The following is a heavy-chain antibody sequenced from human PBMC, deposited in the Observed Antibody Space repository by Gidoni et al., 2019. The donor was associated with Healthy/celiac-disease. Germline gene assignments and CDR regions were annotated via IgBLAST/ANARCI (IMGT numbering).Heavy chain of an antibody. V-gene: IGHV4-34*01. CDR3: ASYSGRDAFDI. CDR1: GGSFSGYY. CDR2: INHSGST. D-gene: IGHD1-1*01. Sequence: QVQLQQWGAGLLKPSETLSLTCAVYGGSFSGYYWSWIRQPPGKGLEWIGEINHSGSTNYNPSLKSRVTISVDTSKNQFSLKLSSVTAADTAVYYCASYSGRDAFDIWGQGTMVTVSS. J-gene: IGHJ3*02.